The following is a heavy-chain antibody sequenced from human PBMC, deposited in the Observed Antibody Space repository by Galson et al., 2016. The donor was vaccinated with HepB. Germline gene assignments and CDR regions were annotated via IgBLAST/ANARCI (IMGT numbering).Heavy chain of an antibody. Sequence: SLRLSCAASGXXFSXXXMNXXRQAPGKGLEXVSYISSSSSTIYYADSMKGRFTISRDNAKNSLCLQMNSLRAEDTAVYYCARRGLRTTALDYWGQGTLVTVSS. CDR1: GXXFSXXX. CDR2: ISSSSSTI. CDR3: ARRGLRTTALDY. J-gene: IGHJ4*02. D-gene: IGHD4-17*01. V-gene: IGHV3-48*01.